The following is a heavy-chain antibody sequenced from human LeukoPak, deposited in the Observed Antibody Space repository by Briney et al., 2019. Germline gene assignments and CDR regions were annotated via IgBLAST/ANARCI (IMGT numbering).Heavy chain of an antibody. Sequence: GASVKVSCKVSGYTLTELSMHWVRQAPGKGLEGRGGFDPEDGETIYAQKFQGRVTMTEDTSTDTAYMELSSLRSEDTAVYYCATRTTTVTPDFDYWGQGTLVTVSS. CDR2: FDPEDGET. CDR3: ATRTTTVTPDFDY. CDR1: GYTLTELS. D-gene: IGHD4-17*01. J-gene: IGHJ4*02. V-gene: IGHV1-24*01.